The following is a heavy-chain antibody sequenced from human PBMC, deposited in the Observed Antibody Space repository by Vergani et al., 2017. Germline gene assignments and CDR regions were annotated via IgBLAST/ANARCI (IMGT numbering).Heavy chain of an antibody. Sequence: QLQESGPGLVKPSQTLSLTCTVSGGSMTSDIYYWSWIRQSAEKGLEWIGRFQGSGKSTYNPSLKSRVTISLDTSKNQFSLKLSSVTAADTALYYCASERRDGYNPFDTWGQGTLVTVSS. CDR3: ASERRDGYNPFDT. CDR2: FQGSGKS. CDR1: GGSMTSDIYY. D-gene: IGHD5-24*01. V-gene: IGHV4-61*02. J-gene: IGHJ4*02.